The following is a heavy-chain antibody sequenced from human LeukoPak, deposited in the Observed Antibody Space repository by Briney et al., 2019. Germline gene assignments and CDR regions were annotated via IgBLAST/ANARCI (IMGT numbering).Heavy chain of an antibody. CDR2: IRGGGAGA. J-gene: IGHJ4*02. Sequence: GGSLRLSCAASEFTFGSFAMSWVRQAPGKGLEWVSYIRGGGAGALYADSVKGRFTISRDNSKNTLYLQMNSLRAEDTAVYYCAKGVTVYYDSSGYPPYFDYWGQGTLVTVSS. CDR3: AKGVTVYYDSSGYPPYFDY. CDR1: EFTFGSFA. V-gene: IGHV3-23*01. D-gene: IGHD3-22*01.